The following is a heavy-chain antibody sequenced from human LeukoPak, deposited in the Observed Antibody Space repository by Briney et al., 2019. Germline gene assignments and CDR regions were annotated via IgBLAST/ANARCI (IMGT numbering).Heavy chain of an antibody. V-gene: IGHV1-2*02. CDR3: AVHDFYSGGYHFDY. Sequence: ASVKVSCKASGYTFTGYSVQWVRQAPGQGLEWMGWIKPNSGDTRYAQRFQGRVTMTWDTSISTAYLELGSLSSDDTAVYYCAVHDFYSGGYHFDYWGQGTLVTVSS. CDR2: IKPNSGDT. D-gene: IGHD3-3*01. J-gene: IGHJ4*02. CDR1: GYTFTGYS.